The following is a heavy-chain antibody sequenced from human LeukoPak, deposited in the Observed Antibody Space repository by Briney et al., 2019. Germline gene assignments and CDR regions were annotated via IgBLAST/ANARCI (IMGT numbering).Heavy chain of an antibody. CDR1: GFTVSSNY. CDR3: ARGQPPSYYDMDV. J-gene: IGHJ6*02. V-gene: IGHV3-53*01. Sequence: GGSLRLSCAVSGFTVSSNYMSWVRQAPGKGLEWVSVIYSGGSTYYADSVKGRFTISRDNSKNTLYLQMNSLRAEDTAVYYCARGQPPSYYDMDVWGQGTTVTVSS. D-gene: IGHD6-13*01. CDR2: IYSGGST.